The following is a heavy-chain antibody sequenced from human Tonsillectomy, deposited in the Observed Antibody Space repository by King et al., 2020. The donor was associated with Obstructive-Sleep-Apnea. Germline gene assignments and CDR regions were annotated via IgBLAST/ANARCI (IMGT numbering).Heavy chain of an antibody. V-gene: IGHV1-18*04. CDR2: ISAYSENT. Sequence: QLVQSGAEVKEPGASVKVSCKASGYTFTSYGISWVRQAPGQGLEWMGWISAYSENTNYAQELQGRVTLTTHTSTHTAYMALRSLRSDDTAVYYCARDGYYDKTGYPSSFWGQGTLVTVSS. J-gene: IGHJ4*02. CDR3: ARDGYYDKTGYPSSF. CDR1: GYTFTSYG. D-gene: IGHD3-9*01.